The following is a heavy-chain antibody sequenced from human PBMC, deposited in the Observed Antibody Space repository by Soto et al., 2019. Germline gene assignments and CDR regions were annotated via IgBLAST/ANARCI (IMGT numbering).Heavy chain of an antibody. CDR1: GGSLSSSPYF. V-gene: IGHV4-39*01. CDR2: LNNFGVT. J-gene: IGHJ5*02. CDR3: SRRAPEGFEP. Sequence: QLQLQESGPGLVKASETLSLTCTVSGGSLSSSPYFWGWRRRPPGKGLEFIGSLNNFGVTYYNPSLESRVTLSVDTSKNQFSLRVTSVTATDTGLYHCSRRAPEGFEPWGQGTLVTVSS.